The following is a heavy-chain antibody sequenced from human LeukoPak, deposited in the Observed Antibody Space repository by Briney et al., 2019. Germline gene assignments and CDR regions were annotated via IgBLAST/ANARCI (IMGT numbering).Heavy chain of an antibody. D-gene: IGHD2-15*01. V-gene: IGHV3-30*04. CDR1: GFTFSSYA. Sequence: GRSLRLSCAASGFTFSSYAMHWVRQAPGKGLEWVAVISYDGSNKYYADSVKGRFTISRDNSKNTLYLQMNSLRSEDTAVYYCARSIVVVVAGYSWFDPWGQGTLVTVSS. J-gene: IGHJ5*02. CDR3: ARSIVVVVAGYSWFDP. CDR2: ISYDGSNK.